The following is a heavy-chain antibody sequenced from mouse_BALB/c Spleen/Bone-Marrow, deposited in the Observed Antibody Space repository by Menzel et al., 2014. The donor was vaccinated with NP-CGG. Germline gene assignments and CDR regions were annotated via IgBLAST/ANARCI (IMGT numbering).Heavy chain of an antibody. J-gene: IGHJ2*01. D-gene: IGHD4-1*01. CDR3: ARLGRDY. V-gene: IGHV1S29*02. CDR1: GYTFTDYN. Sequence: SGPELVKPGASVKISCKASGYTFTDYNMHWVKQSHGKSLEWIGYIYPYNGGTGYNQKFKSKATLTVDNSSSTAYMELRSLTSEDSAVYYCARLGRDYWGQRTTLTVSS. CDR2: IYPYNGGT.